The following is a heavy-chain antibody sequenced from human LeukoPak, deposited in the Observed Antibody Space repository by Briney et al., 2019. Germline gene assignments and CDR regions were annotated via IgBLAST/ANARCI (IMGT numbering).Heavy chain of an antibody. J-gene: IGHJ4*02. D-gene: IGHD2-21*02. CDR2: INPNSGGT. Sequence: ASVKVSSKASGYTFTGYYMHWVRQAPGQGLEWMGWINPNSGGTNYAQKFQGRVTMTRDTSISTAYMELSRLRSDDTAVYYFARGAHIVVVTAIPLDYWGQGTLVTVSS. V-gene: IGHV1-2*02. CDR1: GYTFTGYY. CDR3: ARGAHIVVVTAIPLDY.